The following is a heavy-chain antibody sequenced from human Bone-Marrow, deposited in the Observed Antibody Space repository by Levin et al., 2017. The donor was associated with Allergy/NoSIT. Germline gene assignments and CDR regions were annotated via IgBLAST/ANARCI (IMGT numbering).Heavy chain of an antibody. D-gene: IGHD2/OR15-2a*01. Sequence: GASVKVSCEASGGTIVSNSITWVRQAPGQGLEWMAGIIPVFGTPDYAQKFQGRVTITADKATNTAYMELTGLRSDDTAVYYCVRGSMASSYYNLDVWGQGTTVTVSS. CDR1: GGTIVSNS. CDR2: IIPVFGTP. V-gene: IGHV1-69*06. CDR3: VRGSMASSYYNLDV. J-gene: IGHJ6*02.